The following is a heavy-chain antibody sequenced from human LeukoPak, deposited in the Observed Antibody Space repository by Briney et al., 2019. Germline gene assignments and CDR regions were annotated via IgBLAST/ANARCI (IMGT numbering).Heavy chain of an antibody. Sequence: ASVKVSCKASGYTFTSYDINWVRQATGQGLEWMGWMNPNSGNTGYAQKFQGRVTMTRNTSISTAYMELSSLRSEDTAVYYCARGYSRRRVVIIYYYGMDVWGQGTTVTVSS. D-gene: IGHD3-3*01. V-gene: IGHV1-8*01. CDR3: ARGYSRRRVVIIYYYGMDV. CDR2: MNPNSGNT. CDR1: GYTFTSYD. J-gene: IGHJ6*02.